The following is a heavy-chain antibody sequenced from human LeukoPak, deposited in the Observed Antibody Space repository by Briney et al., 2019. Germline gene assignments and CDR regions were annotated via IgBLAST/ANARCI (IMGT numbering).Heavy chain of an antibody. D-gene: IGHD2-2*01. CDR3: AREGCSSTSCYRVPYYYYYYGMDV. J-gene: IGHJ6*02. V-gene: IGHV3-7*01. CDR1: GFTFSSYW. CDR2: IKQDGSEK. Sequence: TGGSLRLSCAASGFTFSSYWMSWVRQAPGKGLEWVANIKQDGSEKYYVDSVKGRFTISRDNAKNSLYLQMNSLRAEDTAVYYCAREGCSSTSCYRVPYYYYYYGMDVWGQGTTVTASS.